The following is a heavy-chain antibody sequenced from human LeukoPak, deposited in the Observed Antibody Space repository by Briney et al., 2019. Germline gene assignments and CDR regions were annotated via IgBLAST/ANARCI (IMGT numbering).Heavy chain of an antibody. J-gene: IGHJ4*02. CDR3: AKVDYWSPENYFDS. Sequence: QPGESLRLSCAASGFTFNNYAMSWVRQAPGKGLEWVSVISTSGGGTYYADSVKGGFPISRDNSQNTVFLQMNSLGVEDTAVYYCAKVDYWSPENYFDSWGQGTLVTVSS. CDR1: GFTFNNYA. CDR2: ISTSGGGT. D-gene: IGHD1-1*01. V-gene: IGHV3-23*01.